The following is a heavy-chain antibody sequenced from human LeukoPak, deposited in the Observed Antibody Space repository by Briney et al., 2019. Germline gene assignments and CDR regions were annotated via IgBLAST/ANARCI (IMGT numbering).Heavy chain of an antibody. V-gene: IGHV4-34*01. CDR3: ARDHLANLASRLFDP. CDR2: INHSGST. Sequence: KTSETLSLTCAVYGGSFSGYYWSWIRHPPGKGLEWIGEINHSGSTNYNPSLKSRVTISVDTSKNQFSLKLSSVAAADTAVYYCARDHLANLASRLFDPWGQGTLVTVSS. D-gene: IGHD3-3*01. CDR1: GGSFSGYY. J-gene: IGHJ5*02.